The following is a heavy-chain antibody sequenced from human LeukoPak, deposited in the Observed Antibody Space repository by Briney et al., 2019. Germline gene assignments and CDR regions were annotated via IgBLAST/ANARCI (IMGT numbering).Heavy chain of an antibody. CDR2: IYYSGST. CDR3: ARHSTFPLRWYPGHFDY. CDR1: GGSISSSSYY. J-gene: IGHJ4*02. V-gene: IGHV4-39*01. D-gene: IGHD4-23*01. Sequence: SETLSLTCTVSGGSISSSSYYWGWIRQPPGKGLEWIGSIYYSGSTYYNPSLKSRVTISVDTSKNQFSLKLSSVTAADTAVYYCARHSTFPLRWYPGHFDYWGQGTLVTVSS.